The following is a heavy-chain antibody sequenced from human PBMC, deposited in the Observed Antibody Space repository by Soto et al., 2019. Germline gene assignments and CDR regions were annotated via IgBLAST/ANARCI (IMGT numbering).Heavy chain of an antibody. CDR1: GGTFRSYS. J-gene: IGHJ6*02. CDR3: ARPDEGGYSANHHHYYAFDV. CDR2: IIPIFDIT. D-gene: IGHD3-22*01. V-gene: IGHV1-69*01. Sequence: QVQLVQSGAEVKKPGSSVKVSCKASGGTFRSYSISWVRQAPGQGLEWMGGIIPIFDITNYAQKFQGRVTITADESTGKAYMELSSLGSDDTAVYYCARPDEGGYSANHHHYYAFDVWGQGTTVTV.